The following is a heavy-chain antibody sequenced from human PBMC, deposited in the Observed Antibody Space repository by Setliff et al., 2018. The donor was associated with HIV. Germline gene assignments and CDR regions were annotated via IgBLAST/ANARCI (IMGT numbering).Heavy chain of an antibody. V-gene: IGHV4-39*01. J-gene: IGHJ4*02. D-gene: IGHD5-18*01. CDR2: IYHTGST. CDR3: ARTEGAAGGGYSQGSFDY. Sequence: PSETLSLTCTVSGGSINSTSYYWGWIRQPPGNGLEWIGNIYHTGSTYYKPSLKSRVTISVDTSKNSLYLQMNSLRAEDTAVYFCARTEGAAGGGYSQGSFDYWGQGTPVTV. CDR1: GGSINSTSYY.